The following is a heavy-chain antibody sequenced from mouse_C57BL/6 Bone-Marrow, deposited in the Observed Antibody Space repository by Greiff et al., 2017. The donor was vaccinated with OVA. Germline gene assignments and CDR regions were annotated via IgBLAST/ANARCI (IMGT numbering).Heavy chain of an antibody. Sequence: VQLQQSGPELVKPGASVKISCKASGYSFTGYYMNWVKQSPEKSLEWIGEINPSTGGTTYNQKFKAKATLTVDKSSSTAYMQLKSLTSEDSAVYYCAPYYGSSYDFDYWGQGTTLTVSS. V-gene: IGHV1-42*01. J-gene: IGHJ2*01. CDR1: GYSFTGYY. D-gene: IGHD1-1*01. CDR3: APYYGSSYDFDY. CDR2: INPSTGGT.